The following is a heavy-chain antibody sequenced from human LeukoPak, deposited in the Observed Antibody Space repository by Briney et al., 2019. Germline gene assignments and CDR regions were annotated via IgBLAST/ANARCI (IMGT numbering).Heavy chain of an antibody. J-gene: IGHJ5*02. V-gene: IGHV1-18*01. Sequence: GASVKVSCKASGYTFTSYGISWVRQAPGQGLEWMGWISAYNGNTNYAQKLQGRVTMTTDTSTSTAYMELRSLRSDDTAVYYCARDRDAAVAGWFDPWGQGTLVTVSS. CDR1: GYTFTSYG. D-gene: IGHD6-19*01. CDR3: ARDRDAAVAGWFDP. CDR2: ISAYNGNT.